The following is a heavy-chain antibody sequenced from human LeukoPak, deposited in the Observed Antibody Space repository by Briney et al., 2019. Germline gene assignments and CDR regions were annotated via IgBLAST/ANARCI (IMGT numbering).Heavy chain of an antibody. CDR3: ARERGDPMGRGVIIKHKYYYYMDV. J-gene: IGHJ6*03. V-gene: IGHV3-11*04. CDR1: GFTFSDYY. D-gene: IGHD3-10*01. CDR2: ISNGGVTI. Sequence: GGSLRLSCAASGFTFSDYYMTWIRQAPGKGLEWVSYISNGGVTIYYAHSVKGRFTISRDNAKNSLYLQMNSLRAEDTAVYYCARERGDPMGRGVIIKHKYYYYMDVWGKGTTVTVSS.